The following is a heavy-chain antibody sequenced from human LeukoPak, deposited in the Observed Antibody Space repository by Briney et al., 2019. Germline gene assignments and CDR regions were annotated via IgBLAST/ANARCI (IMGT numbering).Heavy chain of an antibody. CDR2: IRYDGSDK. Sequence: PGGSLRLSCAASRFRFSSHGMHWVRQAPGKGLEWVAFIRYDGSDKFYAGSVAGRFTISRDNSKNILSLQMTTLRPDDTAVYFCVRDTSVGAAYFDLWGQGALVAVTS. D-gene: IGHD3-3*01. V-gene: IGHV3-30*02. J-gene: IGHJ4*02. CDR3: VRDTSVGAAYFDL. CDR1: RFRFSSHG.